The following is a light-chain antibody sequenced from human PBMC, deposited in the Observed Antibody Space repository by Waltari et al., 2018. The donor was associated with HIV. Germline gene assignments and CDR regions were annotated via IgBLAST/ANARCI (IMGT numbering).Light chain of an antibody. J-gene: IGLJ3*02. Sequence: QVVLTQSPSASASLGASVKLTCTLSSGHNNYAIAWHQQQPAKGPRYLMRVGTNGSHIKGDGIPDRFSSSSSGTERCLIISSLQSEDEADYYCQTWDTGIQVFGGGTKLTVL. CDR1: SGHNNYA. CDR3: QTWDTGIQV. CDR2: VGTNGSH. V-gene: IGLV4-69*01.